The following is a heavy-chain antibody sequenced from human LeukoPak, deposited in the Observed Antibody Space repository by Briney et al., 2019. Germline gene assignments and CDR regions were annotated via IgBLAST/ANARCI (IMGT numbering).Heavy chain of an antibody. V-gene: IGHV4-4*02. J-gene: IGHJ4*02. D-gene: IGHD3-10*01. CDR3: ARDGSGSYKGFYYFDY. Sequence: SETLSLTCAVSGGSISSSNWWSWVRQPPGKGLEWIGEIYHSGSTNYNPSLTSRVTISVDKSKNQFSLKLSSVTAADTAVYYCARDGSGSYKGFYYFDYWGQGTLVTVSS. CDR2: IYHSGST. CDR1: GGSISSSNW.